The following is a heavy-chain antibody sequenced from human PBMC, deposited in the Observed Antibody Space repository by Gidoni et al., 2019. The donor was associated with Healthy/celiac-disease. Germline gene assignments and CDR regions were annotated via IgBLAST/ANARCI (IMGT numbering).Heavy chain of an antibody. J-gene: IGHJ4*02. V-gene: IGHV4-4*07. CDR2: IYTSGST. Sequence: QAQRQESGPGLVKPSETLSLTRTVSAGSFSRYYWSWIRQPAGKGLEWIGRIYTSGSTNYNPTLKSRCTMSVDTSKNQFSLKLSSVTAADTAVYYCAREGTGRTGLDYWGQGTLVTVSS. CDR3: AREGTGRTGLDY. D-gene: IGHD1-1*01. CDR1: AGSFSRYY.